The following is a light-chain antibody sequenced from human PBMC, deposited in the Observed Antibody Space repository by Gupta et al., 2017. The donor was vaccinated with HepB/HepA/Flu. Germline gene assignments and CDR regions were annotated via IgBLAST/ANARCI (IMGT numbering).Light chain of an antibody. CDR3: QQRDSAPRT. V-gene: IGKV1-39*01. Sequence: DIQMTQSPSSLSASVGDRVTITCRASQSINTYLHWYQQKLGKAPKLLIYDASRWQSGVPSRFSGSGSGTDFTLTISRVQPEDFATYYCQQRDSAPRTFGQGTKVEIK. J-gene: IGKJ1*01. CDR1: QSINTY. CDR2: DAS.